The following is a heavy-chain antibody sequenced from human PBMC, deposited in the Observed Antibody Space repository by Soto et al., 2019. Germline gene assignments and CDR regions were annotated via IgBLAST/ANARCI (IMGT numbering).Heavy chain of an antibody. CDR3: ASLMITFGGVIGPFDY. CDR2: ISGSGGST. V-gene: IGHV3-23*01. D-gene: IGHD3-16*02. Sequence: GGSLRLSCAASGFTFSSYAMSWVRQAPGKGLEWVSAISGSGGSTYYADSVKGRFTISRDNSKNTLYLQMNSLRAEDTAVYYCASLMITFGGVIGPFDYWGQGTLVTVSS. J-gene: IGHJ4*02. CDR1: GFTFSSYA.